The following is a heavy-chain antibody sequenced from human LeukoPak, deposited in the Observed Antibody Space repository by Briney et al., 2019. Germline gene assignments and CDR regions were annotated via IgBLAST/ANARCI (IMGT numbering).Heavy chain of an antibody. CDR3: ARGDGYNFFDY. D-gene: IGHD5-24*01. CDR1: GFTVSSKY. J-gene: IGHJ4*02. CDR2: IHSGGST. Sequence: GGSLRLSCAASGFTVSSKYMSWVRQAPGKGLEWVSLIHSGGSTHYADSVKGRFTISRDNSKNTLYLQMNSLRTDDTAVYYCARGDGYNFFDYWGQGTLVTVSS. V-gene: IGHV3-53*01.